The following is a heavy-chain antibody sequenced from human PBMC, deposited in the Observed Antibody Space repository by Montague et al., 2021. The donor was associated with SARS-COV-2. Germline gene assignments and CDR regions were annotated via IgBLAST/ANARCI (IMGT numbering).Heavy chain of an antibody. CDR2: INQSGRT. CDR1: GGSFSGYY. D-gene: IGHD3-16*01. CDR3: ARRGSSVWGLTVSADLDY. Sequence: SETLSLTCAVYGGSFSGYYWSWIRQPPEKGLEWIGEINQSGRTNNNPSLKSRVIISVDTSKNQFSLKLSSVTAADTAVYYCARRGSSVWGLTVSADLDYWARESWSLSPQ. V-gene: IGHV4-34*01. J-gene: IGHJ4*02.